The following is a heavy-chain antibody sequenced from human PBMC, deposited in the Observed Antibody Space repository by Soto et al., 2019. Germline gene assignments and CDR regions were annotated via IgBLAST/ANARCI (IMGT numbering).Heavy chain of an antibody. CDR2: IIPMLGMS. CDR3: ATSYGSVSSHFDS. V-gene: IGHV1-69*02. J-gene: IGHJ4*02. D-gene: IGHD3-10*01. CDR1: GGTFNTHT. Sequence: QVHLVQFGAEVREPGSSVKVSCTASGGTFNTHTISWVRQAPGLGLEWMGRIIPMLGMSNSPQKFQGRVSITADKSTSTVYMALSRLTSDDTAVYYCATSYGSVSSHFDSWGQGTLVTVSS.